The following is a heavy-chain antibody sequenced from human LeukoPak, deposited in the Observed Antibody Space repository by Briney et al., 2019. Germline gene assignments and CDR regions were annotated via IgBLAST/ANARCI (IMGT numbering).Heavy chain of an antibody. J-gene: IGHJ4*02. D-gene: IGHD5-12*01. Sequence: GGSLRLSCAVSGFTFSSDAVNWVLQAPGKGLEWVSAISGSGGSTYYADSVKGRFTISRDNSRHTLYLQMNSLRADDTAVYYCAKHSGYDLKYFDSWGQGTLVTVSS. CDR3: AKHSGYDLKYFDS. CDR2: ISGSGGST. V-gene: IGHV3-23*01. CDR1: GFTFSSDA.